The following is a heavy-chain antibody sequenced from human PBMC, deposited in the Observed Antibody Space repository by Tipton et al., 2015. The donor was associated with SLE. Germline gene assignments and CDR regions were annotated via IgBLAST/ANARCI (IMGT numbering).Heavy chain of an antibody. J-gene: IGHJ4*02. D-gene: IGHD3-22*01. CDR2: IYYSGIT. V-gene: IGHV4-30-4*01. CDR3: ARDSLGYYDSSSHYFDY. Sequence: TLSLTCTVSGGSISSGDYYWSWIRQPPGKGLEWIGYIYYSGITHYNPSLKSRLSISVDTSKNQFSLKLSSVTAADTAVYYCARDSLGYYDSSSHYFDYWGQGTLVTVSS. CDR1: GGSISSGDYY.